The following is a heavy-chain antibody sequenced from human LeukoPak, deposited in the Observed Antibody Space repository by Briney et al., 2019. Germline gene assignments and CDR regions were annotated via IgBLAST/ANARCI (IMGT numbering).Heavy chain of an antibody. CDR2: INPNSGGT. D-gene: IGHD3-10*01. CDR1: GYTFTGYY. Sequence: ASVKVSCKASGYTFTGYYMHWVRQAPGQGLEWMGWINPNSGGTNYAQKFQGRVTMTEDTSTDTAYMELSSLISEDTAVYYCATGQRGQEGDNWFDPWGQGTLVTVSS. CDR3: ATGQRGQEGDNWFDP. J-gene: IGHJ5*02. V-gene: IGHV1-2*02.